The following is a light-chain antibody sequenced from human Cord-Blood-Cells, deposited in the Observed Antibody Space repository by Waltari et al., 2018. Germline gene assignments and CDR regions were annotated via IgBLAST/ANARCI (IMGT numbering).Light chain of an antibody. CDR2: EGS. Sequence: QSALTQPAPVSGSPGQSITTSRTGTSSAVGSYNLVSWYPQHPGKAPKLLIYEGSKRPSGVSNRFSGSKSGNTASLTISGLQAEDEADYYCCSYAGSSTVDVVCGGGTKLTVL. CDR1: SSAVGSYNL. V-gene: IGLV2-23*03. CDR3: CSYAGSSTVDVV. J-gene: IGLJ2*01.